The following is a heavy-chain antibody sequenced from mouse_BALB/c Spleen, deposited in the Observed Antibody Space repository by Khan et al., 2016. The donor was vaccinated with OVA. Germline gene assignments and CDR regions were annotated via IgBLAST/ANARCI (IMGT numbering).Heavy chain of an antibody. CDR2: IRNGGSYT. J-gene: IGHJ3*01. Sequence: EVQLVESGGDLVKPGGSLNLSCEASGFTFSSYGMSWLRQTPDKRLEWVATIRNGGSYTYSPDSVTGRLTISRDNAKNALYLQMSSLKSEDAAMYYCARQWFTTPTDCFAYWGQGTLVTVFA. CDR3: ARQWFTTPTDCFAY. V-gene: IGHV5-6*01. D-gene: IGHD1-2*01. CDR1: GFTFSSYG.